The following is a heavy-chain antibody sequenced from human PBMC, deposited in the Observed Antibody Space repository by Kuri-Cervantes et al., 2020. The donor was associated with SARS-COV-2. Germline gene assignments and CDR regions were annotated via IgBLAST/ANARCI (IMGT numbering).Heavy chain of an antibody. Sequence: GESLKISCAASGFTFSSYSMNWVRQAPGKGLEWVSSISSSSSYIYYADSVKGRFTISRDNAKNSLYLQMNSLRAEDTAVYYCTTAPLPDDGRWKWGQGTLVNVSS. CDR2: ISSSSSYI. V-gene: IGHV3-21*01. D-gene: IGHD1-1*01. CDR3: TTAPLPDDGRWK. CDR1: GFTFSSYS. J-gene: IGHJ4*02.